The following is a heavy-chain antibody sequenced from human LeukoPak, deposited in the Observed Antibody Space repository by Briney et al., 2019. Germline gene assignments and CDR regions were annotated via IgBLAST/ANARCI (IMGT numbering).Heavy chain of an antibody. CDR2: INHSGST. Sequence: PSETLSLTCAVYGGSFSGYHWSWIRQPPGKGLEWIGEINHSGSTNYNPSLKSRVTISVDTSKNQFSLKLSSVTAADTAVYYCAREKVLRPWYYYYYGMDVWGQGTTVTVSS. CDR1: GGSFSGYH. J-gene: IGHJ6*02. V-gene: IGHV4-34*01. D-gene: IGHD3-3*01. CDR3: AREKVLRPWYYYYYGMDV.